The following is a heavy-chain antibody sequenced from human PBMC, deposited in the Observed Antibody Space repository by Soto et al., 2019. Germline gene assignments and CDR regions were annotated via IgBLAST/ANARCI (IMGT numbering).Heavy chain of an antibody. Sequence: QVQLVQSGAEVKKHGSSMKVSCKASGGTFSSYAISWVRQAPGQGLEWMGGIIPIFGTANYAQKFQGRVTITADESTSTAYMELSSLRSEDTAVYYCAREGASGSHIGYWGQGTLVTVSS. V-gene: IGHV1-69*01. J-gene: IGHJ4*02. D-gene: IGHD3-22*01. CDR3: AREGASGSHIGY. CDR1: GGTFSSYA. CDR2: IIPIFGTA.